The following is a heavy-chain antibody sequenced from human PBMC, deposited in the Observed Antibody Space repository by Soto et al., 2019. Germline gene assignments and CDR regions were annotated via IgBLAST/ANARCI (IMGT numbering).Heavy chain of an antibody. D-gene: IGHD3-10*01. Sequence: SDTLTLACTVSGGSICSSSDYWGGIRQPPGKGLEWSGRIYYSGSTYYNPSLKSRVTISVDTSTNQFSLKLSSVTAADTAVYYCARGAMLRGSQKNWLDPWGQGTLVPSPQ. CDR2: IYYSGST. V-gene: IGHV4-39*01. J-gene: IGHJ5*02. CDR3: ARGAMLRGSQKNWLDP. CDR1: GGSICSSSDY.